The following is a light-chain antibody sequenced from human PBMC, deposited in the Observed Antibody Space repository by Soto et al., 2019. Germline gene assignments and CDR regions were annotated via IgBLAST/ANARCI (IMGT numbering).Light chain of an antibody. CDR2: SAS. V-gene: IGKV3-20*01. J-gene: IGKJ1*01. CDR3: QQNGSSPPK. CDR1: QSVSIK. Sequence: EIVLTQSPATLSVSPGERATLSCRASQSVSIKLAWYQQKPGQAPRLLIHSASSRATGIPDRFSGSGSGTDFTLTISRLEPEDFAVYYCQQNGSSPPKFGQGTKVDIK.